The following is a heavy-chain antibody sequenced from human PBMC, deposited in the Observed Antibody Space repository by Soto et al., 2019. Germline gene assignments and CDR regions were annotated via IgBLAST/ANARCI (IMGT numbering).Heavy chain of an antibody. CDR3: ARDKVTYYDFWSGSDY. CDR1: GYTFTSYG. D-gene: IGHD3-3*01. Sequence: ASVKVSCKASGYTFTSYGISWVRQAPGQGLEWVGWISAYNGNTNYAQKLQGRVTMTTDTSTSTAYMELRSLRSDDTAVYYCARDKVTYYDFWSGSDYWGQGTLVTVSS. CDR2: ISAYNGNT. J-gene: IGHJ4*02. V-gene: IGHV1-18*04.